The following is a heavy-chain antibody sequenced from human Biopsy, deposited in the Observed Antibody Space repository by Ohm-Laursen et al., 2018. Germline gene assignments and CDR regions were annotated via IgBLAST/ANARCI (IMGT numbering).Heavy chain of an antibody. D-gene: IGHD3-22*01. CDR2: IFYRGST. CDR1: GGSISNNNYY. V-gene: IGHV4-39*01. J-gene: IGHJ5*02. CDR3: ARDYDTSGYYYVS. Sequence: GTLSLTCPVSGGSISNNNYYWGWIRQPPGKGLEWIGSIFYRGSTHYKPSLKGRVNISVDTSKNQFSLKLNSATAADTAVYYCARDYDTSGYYYVSWGQGTLVTVSS.